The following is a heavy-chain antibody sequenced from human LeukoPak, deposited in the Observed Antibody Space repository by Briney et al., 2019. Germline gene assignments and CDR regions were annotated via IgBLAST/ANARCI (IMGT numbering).Heavy chain of an antibody. V-gene: IGHV3-30*18. CDR2: ISYDGSNK. J-gene: IGHJ4*02. Sequence: GRSLRLSCAASGFTFSSYGMHWVRQAPGKGLECVALISYDGSNKYYAVSVKGRFTISRDNSKSTVYLQMNSLRGEDTAVYYCAKDVTPALRFAGIDYWGQGTLVTVSS. CDR3: AKDVTPALRFAGIDY. CDR1: GFTFSSYG. D-gene: IGHD3-3*01.